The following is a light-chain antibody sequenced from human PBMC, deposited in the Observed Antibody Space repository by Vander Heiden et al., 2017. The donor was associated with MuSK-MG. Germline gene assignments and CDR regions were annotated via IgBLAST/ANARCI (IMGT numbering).Light chain of an antibody. CDR3: CSYAGSSTVV. J-gene: IGLJ2*01. CDR1: SSDVGSYNL. CDR2: EGS. V-gene: IGLV2-23*01. Sequence: QSALTQPASESGSPGQSITIPCPGTSSDVGSYNLVSWYQQHPGKAPKLMIYEGSKRPSGVSNRFSGSKSGNTASLTISGLQAEDEADYYCCSYAGSSTVVFGGGTKLTVL.